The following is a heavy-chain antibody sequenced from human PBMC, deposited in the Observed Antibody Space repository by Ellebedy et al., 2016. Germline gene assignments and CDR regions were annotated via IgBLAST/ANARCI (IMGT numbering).Heavy chain of an antibody. J-gene: IGHJ4*02. CDR3: ARDGFLDDILTGYNY. Sequence: SETLSLTXTVSGYSISSGYYWGWIRQPPGKGLEWIGSIYYTGTTYYKPSLKSRLTISVDTSKNQFSLKLSSVTAADTAVYYCARDGFLDDILTGYNYWGQGTLVTVSS. CDR1: GYSISSGYY. D-gene: IGHD3-9*01. V-gene: IGHV4-38-2*02. CDR2: IYYTGTT.